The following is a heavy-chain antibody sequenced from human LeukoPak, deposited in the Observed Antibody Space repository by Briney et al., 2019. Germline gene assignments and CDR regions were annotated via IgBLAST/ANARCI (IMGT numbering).Heavy chain of an antibody. CDR3: ARGPSAYCGGGCYVFDY. CDR2: IIPIFGTA. CDR1: GGTSSSYA. Sequence: SVKVSCKASGGTSSSYAISWVRQAPGQGLEWMGGIIPIFGTANYAQKFQGRVTITADESTSTAYMELSSLRSEDTAVYYCARGPSAYCGGGCYVFDYWGQGTLVTVSS. V-gene: IGHV1-69*01. D-gene: IGHD2-21*02. J-gene: IGHJ4*02.